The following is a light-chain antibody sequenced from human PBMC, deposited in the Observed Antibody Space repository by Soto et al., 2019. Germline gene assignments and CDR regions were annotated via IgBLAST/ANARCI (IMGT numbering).Light chain of an antibody. Sequence: EIVLTQSPGTLSLSPGERATLSCRASQSVSSSYLAWYQQKPGQAPRLLIYGASSKANGIPDRFSSSGSGTDFTFIISRLEPEDFAVYYCQQYGSSPQTFGQGTKVDIK. J-gene: IGKJ1*01. CDR3: QQYGSSPQT. CDR1: QSVSSSY. CDR2: GAS. V-gene: IGKV3-20*01.